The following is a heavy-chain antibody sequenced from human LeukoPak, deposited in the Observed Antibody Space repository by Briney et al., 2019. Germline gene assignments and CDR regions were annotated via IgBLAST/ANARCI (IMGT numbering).Heavy chain of an antibody. V-gene: IGHV5-51*01. CDR3: ARSSPAGGSYAPFDY. CDR2: IYPGDSDT. J-gene: IGHJ4*02. Sequence: GESLKISCKGSGYSFTSYWIGWVRQMPGKGLEWMGIIYPGDSDTRYSPSFQGQVTISADKSISTAYLQWGSLKASDTAMYYCARSSPAGGSYAPFDYWGQGTLVTVSS. D-gene: IGHD1-26*01. CDR1: GYSFTSYW.